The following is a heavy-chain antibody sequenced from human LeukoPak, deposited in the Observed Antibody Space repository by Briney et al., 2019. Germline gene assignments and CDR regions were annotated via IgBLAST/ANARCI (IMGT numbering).Heavy chain of an antibody. J-gene: IGHJ6*03. CDR1: GYTFTSYD. CDR3: ARGTGFWGGYYYYYMDV. D-gene: IGHD7-27*01. V-gene: IGHV1-8*01. Sequence: ASVKVSCKASGYTFTSYDINWVRQTTGQGLEWMGWMNPNSANTGYAQKFQGRVTMTRNISISTAYMELTSLRSEDTAVYYCARGTGFWGGYYYYYMDVWGKGTTVTVSS. CDR2: MNPNSANT.